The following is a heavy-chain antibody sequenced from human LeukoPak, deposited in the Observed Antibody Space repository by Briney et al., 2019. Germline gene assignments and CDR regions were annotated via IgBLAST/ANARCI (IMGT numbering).Heavy chain of an antibody. Sequence: SETLSLTCTVSGYSISSGYYWGWIRQPPGKGLEWIGSIYHSGSTYYNPSLKSRVTISVDTSKNQFSLKLSSVTAADTAVYYCARDVWFGELTAFDIWGQGTMVTVSS. CDR2: IYHSGST. V-gene: IGHV4-38-2*02. CDR1: GYSISSGYY. CDR3: ARDVWFGELTAFDI. D-gene: IGHD3-10*01. J-gene: IGHJ3*02.